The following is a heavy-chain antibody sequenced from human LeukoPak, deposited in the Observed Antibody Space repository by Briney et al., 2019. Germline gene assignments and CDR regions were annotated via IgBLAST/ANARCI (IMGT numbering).Heavy chain of an antibody. CDR1: GFTLSNYW. V-gene: IGHV3-7*05. CDR2: IKQDGSEK. D-gene: IGHD6-19*01. J-gene: IGHJ5*02. CDR3: ARASSYSSGWYWFDP. Sequence: GGSLRLSCAASGFTLSNYWMNWVRQAPGKGLEWVANIKQDGSEKYYVDSVKGRFTISRDITKNSVYLQMNSLRVEDTAVYYCARASSYSSGWYWFDPWGQGTLVTVSS.